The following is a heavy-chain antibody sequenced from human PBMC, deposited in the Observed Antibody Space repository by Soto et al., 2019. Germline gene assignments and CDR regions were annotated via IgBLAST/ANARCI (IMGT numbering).Heavy chain of an antibody. J-gene: IGHJ5*02. CDR3: ARVRGGLSYPPGGWTFDP. CDR1: GYTFTNYA. CDR2: INAGNGDT. V-gene: IGHV1-3*01. D-gene: IGHD1-26*01. Sequence: QVQLVQSGAEVRKPGASVRVSCKASGYTFTNYAIHWVRQAPGQRLEWMGWINAGNGDTKYSESLQDRVTITRDTSASTVYMEVKSLRSEDTALYYCARVRGGLSYPPGGWTFDPWGQGTLVTVSS.